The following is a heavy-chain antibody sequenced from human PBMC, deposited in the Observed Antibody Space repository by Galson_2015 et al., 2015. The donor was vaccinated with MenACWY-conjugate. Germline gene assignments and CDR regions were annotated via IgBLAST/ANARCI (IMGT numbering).Heavy chain of an antibody. CDR2: IRGDESTK. CDR1: GVAFTNYW. D-gene: IGHD3-22*01. V-gene: IGHV3-7*03. Sequence: SLRLSCEASGVAFTNYWMTWVRQAPGKGLEWVANIRGDESTKYYVDSVEGRFTISRDKVKNSVYLKMNSLTAEDTAVYYCARVPRRTYDAIGSYFDYWGQGTLVRVSS. CDR3: ARVPRRTYDAIGSYFDY. J-gene: IGHJ4*02.